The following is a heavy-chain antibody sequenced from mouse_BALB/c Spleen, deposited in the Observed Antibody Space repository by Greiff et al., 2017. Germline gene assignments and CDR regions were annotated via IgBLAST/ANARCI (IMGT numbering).Heavy chain of an antibody. J-gene: IGHJ3*01. CDR1: GFNIKDYY. CDR3: NAQPLGFAY. CDR2: IDPENGDT. Sequence: VQLKESGAELVRSGASVKLSCTASGFNIKDYYMHWVKQRPEQGLEWIGWIDPENGDTEYAPKFQGKATMTADTSSNTAYLQLSSLTSEDTAVYYCNAQPLGFAYWGQGTLVTVSA. V-gene: IGHV14-4*02.